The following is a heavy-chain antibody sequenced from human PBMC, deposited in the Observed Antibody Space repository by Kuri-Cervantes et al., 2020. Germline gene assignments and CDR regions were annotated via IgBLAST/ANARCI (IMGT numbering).Heavy chain of an antibody. CDR3: ARGAGAIDY. CDR2: TYYRYKWYN. Sequence: SETLSLTCAISGDSVSSNSAAWNWLRQSPSRGLEWPGRTYYRYKWYNDYAVSVRSRISINPDASKKQFSLQLGSVTPEDMAVYEGARGAGAIDYWGQGTLVTVSS. D-gene: IGHD3-10*01. CDR1: GDSVSSNSAA. V-gene: IGHV6-1*01. J-gene: IGHJ4*02.